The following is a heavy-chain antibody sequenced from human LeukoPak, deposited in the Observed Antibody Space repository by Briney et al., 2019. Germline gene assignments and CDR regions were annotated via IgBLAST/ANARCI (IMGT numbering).Heavy chain of an antibody. CDR3: AKDFNQYGAD. D-gene: IGHD3-10*01. CDR1: GFSFSSYA. J-gene: IGHJ4*02. V-gene: IGHV3-23*01. CDR2: IGGSGVST. Sequence: PGGSLRLSCASSGFSFSSYAMIWVRQASGKGPEWVSGIGGSGVSTYYADSVKGRFTISRDNSKNTLYLQMNSLRAEDTAIYYCAKDFNQYGADWRQGTLVTVSS.